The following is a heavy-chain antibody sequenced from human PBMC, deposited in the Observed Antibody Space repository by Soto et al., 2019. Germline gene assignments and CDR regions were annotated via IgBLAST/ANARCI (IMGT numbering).Heavy chain of an antibody. Sequence: EVQLVESGGGLVQPGGSLRLSCAVSGFTYGAYEMNWVRQTPGKGLEWVAYISSSGSIRYYADSVQGRFTISRDNANNSLFLQMHSLRAEDTAVYYCARELRTLDRGVTYSMDVWGQGTTVTVTS. CDR2: ISSSGSIR. V-gene: IGHV3-48*03. CDR1: GFTYGAYE. CDR3: ARELRTLDRGVTYSMDV. J-gene: IGHJ6*02. D-gene: IGHD3-10*01.